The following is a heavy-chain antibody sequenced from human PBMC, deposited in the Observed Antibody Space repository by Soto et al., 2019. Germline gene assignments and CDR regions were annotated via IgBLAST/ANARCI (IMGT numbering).Heavy chain of an antibody. CDR2: ISAYSGNT. CDR1: GYTFTSYG. V-gene: IGHV1-18*01. Sequence: GASVKVSCKASGYTFTSYGISWVRQAPGQGLEWMGWISAYSGNTNYAQKLQGRVTMTTDTSTSTAYMELRSLRSDDTAVYYCARSSWRYCSSTSCLPFDYWGQGTLVTVSS. D-gene: IGHD2-2*01. J-gene: IGHJ4*02. CDR3: ARSSWRYCSSTSCLPFDY.